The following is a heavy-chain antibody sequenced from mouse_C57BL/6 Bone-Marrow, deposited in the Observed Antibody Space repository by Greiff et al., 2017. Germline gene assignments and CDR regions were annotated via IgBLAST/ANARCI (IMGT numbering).Heavy chain of an antibody. J-gene: IGHJ4*01. CDR1: GYAFSSYW. CDR2: IDPSDSET. CDR3: ARGGAAMDY. V-gene: IGHV1-52*01. Sequence: VQLQQSGAELVKPGASVKISCKASGYAFSSYWMHWVKQRPIQGLEWIGNIDPSDSETHYNQKFKDKATLTVDKSSSTAYMQLSSLTSEDSAVYYCARGGAAMDYWGQGTSVTVSS.